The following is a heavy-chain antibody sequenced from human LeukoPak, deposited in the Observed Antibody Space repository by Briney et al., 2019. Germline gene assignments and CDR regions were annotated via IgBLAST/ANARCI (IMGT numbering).Heavy chain of an antibody. Sequence: GASVKVSCKASGYTFTSYDINWVRQATGQGLEWMGWMNPNSGNTGYAQEFQGRVTMTRNTSISTAYMELSSLRSEDTAVYYCARGYCSSTSCSNWFDPWGQGTLVTVSS. CDR2: MNPNSGNT. CDR1: GYTFTSYD. V-gene: IGHV1-8*01. J-gene: IGHJ5*02. D-gene: IGHD2-2*01. CDR3: ARGYCSSTSCSNWFDP.